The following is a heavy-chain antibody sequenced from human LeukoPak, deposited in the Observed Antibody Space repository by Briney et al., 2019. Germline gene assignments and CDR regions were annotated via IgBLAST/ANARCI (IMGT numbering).Heavy chain of an antibody. CDR3: ASVPYCSGGSCYLGGYYYYYMDV. CDR2: IIPIFGTA. V-gene: IGHV1-69*05. D-gene: IGHD2-15*01. CDR1: GGTFSSYA. Sequence: SVKVSCKASGGTFSSYAISWVRQAPGQGLEWMGGIIPIFGTANYAQRFQGRVTITTDESTSTAYMELSSLRSEDTAVYYCASVPYCSGGSCYLGGYYYYYMDVWGKGTTVTVSS. J-gene: IGHJ6*03.